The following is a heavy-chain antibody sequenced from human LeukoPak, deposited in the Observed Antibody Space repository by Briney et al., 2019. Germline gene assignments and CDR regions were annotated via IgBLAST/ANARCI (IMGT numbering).Heavy chain of an antibody. Sequence: SETLSLTCTVSGGSISSYYWSWIRQPPGQGLEWIGYIYISGSTDYNPSLKSRVTISLDTSKNLFSLKLSSLTAADTAVYYCARHRGYERTGYYFLDAFDFWGRGTMVTVSS. CDR3: ARHRGYERTGYYFLDAFDF. D-gene: IGHD3-22*01. V-gene: IGHV4-4*09. J-gene: IGHJ3*01. CDR2: IYISGST. CDR1: GGSISSYY.